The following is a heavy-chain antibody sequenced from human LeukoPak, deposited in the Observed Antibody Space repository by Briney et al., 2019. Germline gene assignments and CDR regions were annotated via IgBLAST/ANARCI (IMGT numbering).Heavy chain of an antibody. CDR3: ARVSGYQQIFDY. V-gene: IGHV3-7*04. CDR1: GFTFSSYW. D-gene: IGHD5-12*01. CDR2: IKQDGSEK. Sequence: PGGSLRLSCAASGFTFSSYWMTWVRQTPGKVLEWVANIKQDGSEKYYVDSVKGRFTISRDNAKNSLYLQINSLRAEDTAVYYCARVSGYQQIFDYWGQGTLVTVSS. J-gene: IGHJ4*02.